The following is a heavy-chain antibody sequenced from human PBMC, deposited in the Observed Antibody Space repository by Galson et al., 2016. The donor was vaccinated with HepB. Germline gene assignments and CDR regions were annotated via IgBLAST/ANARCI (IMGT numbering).Heavy chain of an antibody. V-gene: IGHV3-9*01. Sequence: SLRLSCAASGFTFGDYAMHWVRQAPGKGLEWVSAISWNSGNVDYGDSVKGRFTISRDNAKNSLYLQMNSLRAEDTALYYCAKAGTYSSGRGWFDPWGQGTLVTVSS. CDR1: GFTFGDYA. J-gene: IGHJ5*02. D-gene: IGHD6-19*01. CDR2: ISWNSGNV. CDR3: AKAGTYSSGRGWFDP.